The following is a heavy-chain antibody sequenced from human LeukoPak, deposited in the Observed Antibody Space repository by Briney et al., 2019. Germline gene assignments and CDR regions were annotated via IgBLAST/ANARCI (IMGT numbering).Heavy chain of an antibody. D-gene: IGHD6-19*01. Sequence: PGGSLRLSCAASGFTLSSYAMSWFRQAPGKGLEWVGFIRNKVYGGTAEYAASVKGRFTISRDDSNSIAFLQMNSLRTEDTAVYYCSVAVVAIKNWFDSWGQGTLVTVSS. CDR3: SVAVVAIKNWFDS. V-gene: IGHV3-49*03. CDR1: GFTLSSYA. J-gene: IGHJ5*01. CDR2: IRNKVYGGTA.